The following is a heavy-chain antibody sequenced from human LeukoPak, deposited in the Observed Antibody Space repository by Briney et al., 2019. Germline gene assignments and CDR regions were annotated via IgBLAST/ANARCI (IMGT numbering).Heavy chain of an antibody. V-gene: IGHV3-74*01. D-gene: IGHD2-2*01. J-gene: IGHJ4*02. Sequence: GGSLRLSCAASGFTFNNYAMHWVRQAPGKGLEWVSRLGYDGRGTNYADSVKGRFTISRDNSKNSLYLQMNSLRAEDTDVYYCARERLYCSSTSCQGNYFDYWGQGTLVTVSS. CDR1: GFTFNNYA. CDR2: LGYDGRGT. CDR3: ARERLYCSSTSCQGNYFDY.